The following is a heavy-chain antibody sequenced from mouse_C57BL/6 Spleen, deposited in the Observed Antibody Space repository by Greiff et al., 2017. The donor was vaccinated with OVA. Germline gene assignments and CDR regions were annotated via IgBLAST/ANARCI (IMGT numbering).Heavy chain of an antibody. CDR3: ARGRKEAWFAY. CDR2: ISDGGSYT. J-gene: IGHJ3*01. V-gene: IGHV5-4*03. CDR1: GFTFSSYA. Sequence: EVKLVESGGGLVKPGGSLKLSCAASGFTFSSYAMSWVRQTPEKRLEWVATISDGGSYTYYPDNVKGRFTISRDNAKNNLYLQMSHLKSEDTAMYYCARGRKEAWFAYWGQGTLVTVSA.